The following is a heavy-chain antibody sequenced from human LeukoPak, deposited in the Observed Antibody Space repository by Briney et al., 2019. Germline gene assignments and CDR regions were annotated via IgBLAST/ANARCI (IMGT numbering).Heavy chain of an antibody. CDR2: IYSGGST. Sequence: GGSLRLSCAASGFTFSSYAMSWVRQAPGKGLEWVSVIYSGGSTYYADSVKGRFTISRDNSKNTLYLQMNSLRAEDTAVYYCARGAVVIFPYYFDYWGQGTLVTVSS. D-gene: IGHD2-21*01. V-gene: IGHV3-66*01. CDR1: GFTFSSYA. CDR3: ARGAVVIFPYYFDY. J-gene: IGHJ4*02.